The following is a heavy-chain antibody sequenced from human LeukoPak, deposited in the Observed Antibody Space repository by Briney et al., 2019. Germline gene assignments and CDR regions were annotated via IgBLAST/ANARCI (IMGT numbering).Heavy chain of an antibody. V-gene: IGHV1-18*01. Sequence: EASVKVSCKASGYTFTGYAITWVRQAPGQGLEWMGWISTYNTNTNYAQKFQDRVAMTTDTSTSTAYMELRSLRSDDTAIYYCARRSYCGADCYGKALDYWGQGTLVTVSS. J-gene: IGHJ4*02. CDR1: GYTFTGYA. D-gene: IGHD2-21*01. CDR2: ISTYNTNT. CDR3: ARRSYCGADCYGKALDY.